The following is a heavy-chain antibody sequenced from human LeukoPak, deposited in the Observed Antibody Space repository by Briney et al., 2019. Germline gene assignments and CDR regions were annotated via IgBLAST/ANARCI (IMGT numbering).Heavy chain of an antibody. CDR3: ARMAAAGRESLAFDY. CDR2: IYYSGST. Sequence: PSETLSLTCTVSGGSISSSSYYWGWICQPPGKGLEWIGSIYYSGSTYYNRSLKSRVTISVDTSKDQFALKLSSVTAADTAVYYCARMAAAGRESLAFDYWGQGTLVTVSS. CDR1: GGSISSSSYY. D-gene: IGHD6-13*01. V-gene: IGHV4-39*01. J-gene: IGHJ4*02.